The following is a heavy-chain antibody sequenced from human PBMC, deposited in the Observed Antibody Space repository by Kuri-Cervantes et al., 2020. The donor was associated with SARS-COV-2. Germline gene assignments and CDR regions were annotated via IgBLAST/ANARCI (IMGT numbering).Heavy chain of an antibody. D-gene: IGHD5-12*01. CDR1: GFTFSSYS. J-gene: IGHJ4*02. V-gene: IGHV3-21*01. Sequence: GESLKISCAASGFTFSSYSMNWVRQAPGKGLEWVSSISSSSSYIYYADSVKGRFTISRDNAKNSLYLQMNSLRAEDTAVYYCAIDPRTVATRLPGYWGQGTLVTVSS. CDR2: ISSSSSYI. CDR3: AIDPRTVATRLPGY.